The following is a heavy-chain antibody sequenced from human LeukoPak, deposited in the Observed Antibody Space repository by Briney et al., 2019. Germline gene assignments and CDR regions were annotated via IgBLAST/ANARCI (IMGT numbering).Heavy chain of an antibody. CDR3: AGGTGKHLDY. CDR2: ISVSSSSI. Sequence: GGSLTLSCAASGFTFTSYGMHWLRQAPGKGLEWVSFISVSSSSIYYAESVQGRFTISRDNAKNSLYLQMNSLRAEDTAVYYCAGGTGKHLDYWGQGTLVTVSS. CDR1: GFTFTSYG. J-gene: IGHJ4*02. V-gene: IGHV3-48*01. D-gene: IGHD1-1*01.